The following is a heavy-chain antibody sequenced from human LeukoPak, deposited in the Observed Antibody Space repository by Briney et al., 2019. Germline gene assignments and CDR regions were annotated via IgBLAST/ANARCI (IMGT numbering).Heavy chain of an antibody. Sequence: SETLSLTCTVSGGSISSGSYYWSWIQQPAGKGLEWIGRIYTSGSTNYNPSLKSRVTISVDTSKNQFSLKLSSVTAADTAVYYCARHRYSGYLDDYWGQGTLVTVSS. CDR2: IYTSGST. V-gene: IGHV4-61*02. CDR1: GGSISSGSYY. CDR3: ARHRYSGYLDDY. D-gene: IGHD5-12*01. J-gene: IGHJ4*02.